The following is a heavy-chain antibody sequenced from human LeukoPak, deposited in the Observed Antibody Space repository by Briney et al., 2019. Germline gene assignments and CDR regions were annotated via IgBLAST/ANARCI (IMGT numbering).Heavy chain of an antibody. D-gene: IGHD6-19*01. J-gene: IGHJ4*02. V-gene: IGHV1-2*02. CDR3: ARELSSGWPLLFDY. CDR1: GYTFTDYY. Sequence: ASVKVSCKASGYTFTDYYMHWVRQAPGQGLEWMGWINPNSGGTNYAQKFQGRVTMTRDTSISTAYMELGRLRSDDTAVYYCARELSSGWPLLFDYWGQGTLVTVSS. CDR2: INPNSGGT.